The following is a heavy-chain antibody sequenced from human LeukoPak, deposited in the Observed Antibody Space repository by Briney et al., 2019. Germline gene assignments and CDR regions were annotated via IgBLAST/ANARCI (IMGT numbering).Heavy chain of an antibody. CDR2: ISAYNGNT. CDR3: ASYPLYYDILTGPNWFDP. V-gene: IGHV1-18*01. CDR1: GGTFSSYA. D-gene: IGHD3-9*01. J-gene: IGHJ5*02. Sequence: GASVKVSCKASGGTFSSYAISWVRQAPGQGLEWMGWISAYNGNTNYAQKLQGRVTMTTDTSTSTAYMELRSLRSDDTAVYYCASYPLYYDILTGPNWFDPWGQGTLVTVSS.